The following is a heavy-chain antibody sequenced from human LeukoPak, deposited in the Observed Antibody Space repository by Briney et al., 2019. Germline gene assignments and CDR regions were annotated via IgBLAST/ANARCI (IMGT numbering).Heavy chain of an antibody. D-gene: IGHD1-1*01. CDR2: INYSGDP. V-gene: IGHV4-39*07. CDR3: VRLHSGTGNFDS. CDR1: GGSISSSTYY. Sequence: SETLSLTCTVSGGSISSSTYYWGWIRQPPGKGLEWIENINYSGDPYYNPSLKSRVTISVDTSKNQFSLKLRSVTAADTAVYYCVRLHSGTGNFDSWGQGALVTVSS. J-gene: IGHJ4*02.